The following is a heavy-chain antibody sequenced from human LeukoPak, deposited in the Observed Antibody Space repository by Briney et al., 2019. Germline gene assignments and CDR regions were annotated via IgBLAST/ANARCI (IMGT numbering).Heavy chain of an antibody. CDR2: MYTNSGNT. CDR1: GYTFTSYD. D-gene: IGHD3-3*01. V-gene: IGHV1-8*01. CDR3: ARDDFWSGYYTGEPFDY. J-gene: IGHJ4*02. Sequence: ASVKVSCKSSGYTFTSYDIHWVRQATGQGLEWMGWMYTNSGNTGYAQKFQGRVTMTRNTSISTAYMELSSLRSEDTAVYYCARDDFWSGYYTGEPFDYWGQGTLVTVSS.